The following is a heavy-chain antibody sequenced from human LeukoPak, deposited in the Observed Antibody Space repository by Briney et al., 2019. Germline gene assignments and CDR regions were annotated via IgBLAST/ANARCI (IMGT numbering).Heavy chain of an antibody. J-gene: IGHJ6*03. Sequence: SETLSLTCTVSGGSISSGGYYWSWIRQHPGKGLEWIGYIYYSGSTYYNPSLKGRVTMSVDTSKNQFSLKLSSVTAADTAVYYCARGNYDILTGTTHYYYYMDVWGKGTTVTVSS. CDR2: IYYSGST. CDR3: ARGNYDILTGTTHYYYYMDV. CDR1: GGSISSGGYY. V-gene: IGHV4-31*03. D-gene: IGHD3-9*01.